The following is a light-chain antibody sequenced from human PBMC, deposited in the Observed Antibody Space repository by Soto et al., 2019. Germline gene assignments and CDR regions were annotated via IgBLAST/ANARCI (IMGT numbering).Light chain of an antibody. V-gene: IGLV1-40*01. CDR1: SSNIGAGYD. CDR3: QSFDSSLTGYV. CDR2: GNT. J-gene: IGLJ1*01. Sequence: QSVLTQPPSLSGVPGQRVTISCAGSSSNIGAGYDVHWYRQRPGSAPQLLIYGNTNRPSGVPDRFSGSKSGPAASLATTGLQVDDEAEYFCQSFDSSLTGYVFGSGTKVTVL.